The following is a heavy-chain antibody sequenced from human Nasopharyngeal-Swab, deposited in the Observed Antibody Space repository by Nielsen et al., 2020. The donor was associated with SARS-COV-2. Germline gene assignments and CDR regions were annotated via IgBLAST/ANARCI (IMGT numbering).Heavy chain of an antibody. D-gene: IGHD2-21*01. Sequence: ESLKISCAASGFTFSSYAMSWVRQAPGKGLEWVSGISGSGESTHYADSVKGRFTISRDNSKNTLYLQMNSLRAEDTAVYYCVKGPPAVIHYFDYWGQGTLVTVSS. CDR1: GFTFSSYA. V-gene: IGHV3-23*01. CDR2: ISGSGEST. J-gene: IGHJ4*02. CDR3: VKGPPAVIHYFDY.